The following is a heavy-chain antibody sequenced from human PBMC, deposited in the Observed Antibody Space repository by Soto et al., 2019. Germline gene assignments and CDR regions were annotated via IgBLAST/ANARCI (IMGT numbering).Heavy chain of an antibody. D-gene: IGHD2-2*01. V-gene: IGHV1-18*01. J-gene: IGHJ4*02. CDR2: ISAYNGNT. CDR3: ARDRSDRSSNDY. CDR1: GYTFTSYG. Sequence: QVQLVQSGAEVKKPGASVKVSCKASGYTFTSYGISWVRQAPGQGLEWMGWISAYNGNTNYAQKHHGRVTMTSDTSTCTAYMALRSLRSHDTAVYYCARDRSDRSSNDYWGQGTLVTVS.